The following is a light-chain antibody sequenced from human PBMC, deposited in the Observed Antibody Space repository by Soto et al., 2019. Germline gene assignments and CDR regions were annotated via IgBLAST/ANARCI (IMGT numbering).Light chain of an antibody. V-gene: IGLV2-8*01. Sequence: QSVLTQPPSSTGSPGQSVTISWTRTKNDIGVYDFVSWYQHHPGKAPRLIIYEVVQRPSGVPDRCSGSKSGNTASLTVSGLQAADEDDYFCKSYAGSNTYVFGSGTKVTVL. CDR3: KSYAGSNTYV. J-gene: IGLJ1*01. CDR1: KNDIGVYDF. CDR2: EVV.